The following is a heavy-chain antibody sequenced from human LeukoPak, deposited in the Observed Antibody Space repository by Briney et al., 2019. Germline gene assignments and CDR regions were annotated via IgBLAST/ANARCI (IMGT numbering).Heavy chain of an antibody. CDR1: GFTFSNYD. D-gene: IGHD5-24*01. V-gene: IGHV3-13*01. Sequence: GGSLRLSCSASGFTFSNYDMHWVRQEKGKGLEWVSSIGTGGHTYYAPSVKGRFTIHRENDKKSLYLQMNNLRAGDQGIDYCTRGGLEAPCDVWGQGTMVAVSS. J-gene: IGHJ3*01. CDR3: TRGGLEAPCDV. CDR2: IGTGGHT.